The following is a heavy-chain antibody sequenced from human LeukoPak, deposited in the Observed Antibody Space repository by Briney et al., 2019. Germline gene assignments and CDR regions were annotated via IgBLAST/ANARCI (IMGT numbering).Heavy chain of an antibody. D-gene: IGHD3-3*01. CDR1: GFTLSSYA. V-gene: IGHV3-23*01. Sequence: PGGSLRLSCAASGFTLSSYAMSWVRQAPGKGLEWVSAISGSGGSTYYADSVKGRFTISRDNSKNTLYLQMNSLRAEDTAVYYCAKDSPPYYDFWSGYYVIDWGQGTLVTVSS. CDR3: AKDSPPYYDFWSGYYVID. CDR2: ISGSGGST. J-gene: IGHJ4*02.